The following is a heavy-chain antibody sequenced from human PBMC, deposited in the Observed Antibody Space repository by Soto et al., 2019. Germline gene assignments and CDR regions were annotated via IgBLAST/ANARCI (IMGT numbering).Heavy chain of an antibody. CDR2: IRSKAYGGTT. Sequence: SGGSLRLSCTASGFTFGDYAMSWFRQAPGKGLEWVGFIRSKAYGGTTGYAASVKGRFTISRDDSKSIAYLQMNSLKTEDTAVYYCTRDHTISGWYSYYYYYGMDVWGQGTTVTVSS. J-gene: IGHJ6*02. CDR1: GFTFGDYA. V-gene: IGHV3-49*03. CDR3: TRDHTISGWYSYYYYYGMDV. D-gene: IGHD6-19*01.